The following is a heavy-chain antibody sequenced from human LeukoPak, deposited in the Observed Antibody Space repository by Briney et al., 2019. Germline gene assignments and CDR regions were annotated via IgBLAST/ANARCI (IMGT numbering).Heavy chain of an antibody. Sequence: GASVKVSCKASGGTFSSYAISWVRQAPGQGLEWMGGIIPIFGTANYAQKFQGRVTITTDESTSTAYMELSSLRSEDTAVYYCARDAFLGAYVFDYWGQGTLVTVSS. D-gene: IGHD1-26*01. CDR3: ARDAFLGAYVFDY. CDR2: IIPIFGTA. V-gene: IGHV1-69*05. J-gene: IGHJ4*02. CDR1: GGTFSSYA.